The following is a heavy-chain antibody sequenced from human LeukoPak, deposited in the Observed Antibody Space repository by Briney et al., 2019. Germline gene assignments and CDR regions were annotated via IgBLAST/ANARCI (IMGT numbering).Heavy chain of an antibody. CDR2: ISGSGGST. Sequence: GGSLRLSCAASGFTFDDYAMHWVRQAPGKGLGWVSGISGSGGSTYYADSVKGRFTISRDNSKNTLYLQMNSLRAEDTAVYYCAKVVRGSGSYPPYFDYWGQGTLVTVSS. CDR3: AKVVRGSGSYPPYFDY. V-gene: IGHV3-23*01. J-gene: IGHJ4*02. D-gene: IGHD3-10*01. CDR1: GFTFDDYA.